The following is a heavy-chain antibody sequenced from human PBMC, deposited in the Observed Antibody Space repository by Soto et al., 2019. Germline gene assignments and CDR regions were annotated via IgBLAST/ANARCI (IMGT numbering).Heavy chain of an antibody. D-gene: IGHD2-21*02. CDR2: IIPIFGTA. V-gene: IGHV1-69*01. J-gene: IGHJ1*01. CDR1: GGTFSSYA. Sequence: QVQLVQSGAEVKKPGSSVKVCCKASGGTFSSYAISWVRQAPGQGLEWMGGIIPIFGTANYAQKFQGRVTITADESTSTAYMELSSLRSEDTAVYYCARGPIVVVTATQGYFQHWGQGTLVTVSS. CDR3: ARGPIVVVTATQGYFQH.